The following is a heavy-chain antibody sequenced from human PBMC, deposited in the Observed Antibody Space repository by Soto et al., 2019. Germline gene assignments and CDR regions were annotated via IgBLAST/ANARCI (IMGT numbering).Heavy chain of an antibody. D-gene: IGHD3-22*01. J-gene: IGHJ4*02. CDR1: GFTVSSNY. V-gene: IGHV3-53*01. CDR3: ARAVYYDSSGYYPYYFDY. Sequence: EVQLVESGGGLIQPGGSLRLSCSSSGFTVSSNYTSWVRQAPGKGLEWVTVIYSGGSTYYADSVKGRFTISRDNSKNTLYLQMNSLRAEDTAVYFCARAVYYDSSGYYPYYFDYWGQGTLVTVSS. CDR2: IYSGGST.